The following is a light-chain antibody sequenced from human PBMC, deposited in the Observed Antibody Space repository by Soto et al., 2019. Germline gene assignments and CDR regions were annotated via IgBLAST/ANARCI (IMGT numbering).Light chain of an antibody. J-gene: IGKJ1*01. CDR3: QQYNNWPRT. CDR2: GAS. V-gene: IGKV3-15*01. Sequence: EIVMTQSPATLSVSPGERANLSCRASQSVSSILAWYQQKPGQPPRLLIYGASTRATGIPARFSGSGSGTEFTLTISSLQSEDFAVYYCQQYNNWPRTFGQGTNVEIK. CDR1: QSVSSI.